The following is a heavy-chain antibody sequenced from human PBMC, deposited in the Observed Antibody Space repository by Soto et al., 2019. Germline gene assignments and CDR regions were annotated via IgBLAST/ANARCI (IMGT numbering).Heavy chain of an antibody. CDR3: ARHSPKGYCSGGSRSDLDY. J-gene: IGHJ4*02. D-gene: IGHD2-15*01. Sequence: PGESLKISCKGSGYSFTSYWISWVRQMPGKGLEWMGRIDPSDSYTNYSPSFQGHVTISADKSISTAYLQWSSLKASDTAMYYCARHSPKGYCSGGSRSDLDYWGQGTLVTAPQ. V-gene: IGHV5-10-1*01. CDR1: GYSFTSYW. CDR2: IDPSDSYT.